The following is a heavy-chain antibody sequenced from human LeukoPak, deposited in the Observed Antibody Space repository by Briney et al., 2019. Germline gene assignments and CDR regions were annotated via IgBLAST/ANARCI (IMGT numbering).Heavy chain of an antibody. CDR2: ISNTADNT. D-gene: IGHD1-7*01. V-gene: IGHV3-23*01. CDR1: GFALSDYG. J-gene: IGHJ4*02. Sequence: TGGSLRLSCVVSGFALSDYGMAWVRQTPERGLEWVSTISNTADNTHYADSVKYRFLVSRDNSKDTLYLQMFNLRVEDTGVYYCTKDCCNYFFDSWGQGTRVIVSP. CDR3: TKDCCNYFFDS.